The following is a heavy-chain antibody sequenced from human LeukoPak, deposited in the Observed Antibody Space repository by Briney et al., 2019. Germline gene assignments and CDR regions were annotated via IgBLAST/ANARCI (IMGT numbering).Heavy chain of an antibody. CDR1: GGTFSSYA. CDR3: AKDRRVVAATSSPFDY. J-gene: IGHJ4*02. Sequence: SSVKVSCKASGGTFSSYAISWVRQAPGQGLEWMGGIIPIFGTANYAQKFQGRVTITTDESTSTAYMELSSLRAEDTAVYYCAKDRRVVAATSSPFDYWGQGTLVTVSS. V-gene: IGHV1-69*05. CDR2: IIPIFGTA. D-gene: IGHD2-15*01.